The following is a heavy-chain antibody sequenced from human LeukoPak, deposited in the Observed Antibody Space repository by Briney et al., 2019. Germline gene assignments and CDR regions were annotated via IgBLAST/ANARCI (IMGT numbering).Heavy chain of an antibody. J-gene: IGHJ4*02. Sequence: SDTLSLTCTVSGGSISSGDYYWSWIRQPPGKGLEWIGYIYYSGSTYYNPSLKSRVTISVDTSKNQFSLRLSSVTAADTAVYYCARAPLGNNFDYWGQGALVTVSP. D-gene: IGHD7-27*01. V-gene: IGHV4-30-4*02. CDR2: IYYSGST. CDR1: GGSISSGDYY. CDR3: ARAPLGNNFDY.